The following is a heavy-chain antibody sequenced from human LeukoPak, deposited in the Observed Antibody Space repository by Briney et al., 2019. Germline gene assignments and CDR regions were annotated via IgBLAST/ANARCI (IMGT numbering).Heavy chain of an antibody. D-gene: IGHD1-26*01. V-gene: IGHV3-74*01. Sequence: PGGSLRLSCAVSGFTFSSYWMHWVRQAPGKGLVWVSRINSDGSSTSYADSVKGRFTTSRDNAKNTLYLQMNSLRAEDTAVYYCASIVRATTGLDCWGQGTLVTVSS. CDR3: ASIVRATTGLDC. J-gene: IGHJ4*02. CDR1: GFTFSSYW. CDR2: INSDGSST.